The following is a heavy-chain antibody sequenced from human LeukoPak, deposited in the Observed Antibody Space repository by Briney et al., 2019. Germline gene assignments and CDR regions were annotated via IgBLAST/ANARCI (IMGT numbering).Heavy chain of an antibody. J-gene: IGHJ4*02. D-gene: IGHD3-22*01. CDR3: ARDRINTYYYDSSGPFDY. V-gene: IGHV1-69*04. Sequence: ASVKVSCKASGGTFSSYAISWVRQAPGQGLEWMGRIIPILGIANYAQKFQGRVTITADKSTSTAYMELSSLRSEGTAVYYCARDRINTYYYDSSGPFDYWGQGTLVTVSS. CDR2: IIPILGIA. CDR1: GGTFSSYA.